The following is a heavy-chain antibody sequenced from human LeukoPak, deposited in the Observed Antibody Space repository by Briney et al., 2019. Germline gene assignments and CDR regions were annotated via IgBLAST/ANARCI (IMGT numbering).Heavy chain of an antibody. V-gene: IGHV4-34*01. CDR2: INHSGST. CDR1: GFSLSIYG. Sequence: GSLRLSCAASGFSLSIYGVNWIRQPPGKGLEWIGDINHSGSTNYNPSLKSRVTISVDTSKNQFSLKLSSVTAADTAVYYCARGYDPYGYFDYWGQGTLVTVSS. D-gene: IGHD3-16*01. CDR3: ARGYDPYGYFDY. J-gene: IGHJ4*02.